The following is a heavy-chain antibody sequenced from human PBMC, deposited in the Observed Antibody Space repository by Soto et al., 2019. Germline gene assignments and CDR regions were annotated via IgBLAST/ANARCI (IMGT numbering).Heavy chain of an antibody. CDR2: LYYSGST. J-gene: IGHJ3*02. D-gene: IGHD6-13*01. Sequence: PSETLSRTCTVSDGSISSGDYYWSWSRQPPGKGLEWGGYLYYSGSTDANPSLKSRVTLSVDTSKNQFSLKLSSVTPADTAVYYCARDIAAAGTDALDIWAQGTMVTVS. CDR3: ARDIAAAGTDALDI. V-gene: IGHV4-30-4*01. CDR1: DGSISSGDYY.